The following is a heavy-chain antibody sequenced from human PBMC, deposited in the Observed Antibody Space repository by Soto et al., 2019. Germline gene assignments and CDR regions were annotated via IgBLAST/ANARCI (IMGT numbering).Heavy chain of an antibody. CDR1: GFTFSDYA. CDR3: ARDHDTSGYYSPLFDY. V-gene: IGHV3-30-3*01. CDR2: ISYDGSNK. J-gene: IGHJ4*02. D-gene: IGHD3-22*01. Sequence: QVQLVESGGGVVPPVRSLRLSCAASGFTFSDYAIHWVRQAPGKGLEWVAVISYDGSNKYYAYSVKGRFTISRDNSKNTLYLQMNSTRAEDTAVYHCARDHDTSGYYSPLFDYWGQETLFTVSS.